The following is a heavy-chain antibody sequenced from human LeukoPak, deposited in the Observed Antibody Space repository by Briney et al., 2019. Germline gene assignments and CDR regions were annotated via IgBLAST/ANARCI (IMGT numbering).Heavy chain of an antibody. Sequence: SGGSLRLSCAASGFTVSSNYMSWVRQAPGRGLEWVSVIYSVRNSYYADSVKGRFIISRDDSKNTLDLQMNSLRVDDTAVYYCAGVTGGKYHYDSRGYKIVAFDIWGQGTMVTVSS. J-gene: IGHJ3*02. CDR3: AGVTGGKYHYDSRGYKIVAFDI. CDR1: GFTVSSNY. CDR2: IYSVRNS. D-gene: IGHD3-22*01. V-gene: IGHV3-66*01.